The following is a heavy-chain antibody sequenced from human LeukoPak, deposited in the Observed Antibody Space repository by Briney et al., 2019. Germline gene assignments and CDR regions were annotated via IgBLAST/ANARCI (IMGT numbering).Heavy chain of an antibody. D-gene: IGHD5-18*01. V-gene: IGHV3-73*01. J-gene: IGHJ4*02. CDR1: GFTFSGSA. CDR2: IRSKANSYAT. Sequence: GGSLRLSCPASGFTFSGSAMHWVRQASGKGLEWVGRIRSKANSYATAYAASVKGRFTISRDDSKNTAYLQMNSLKTEDTAVYYCTSFVDTAMMYYFDYWGQGTLVTVSS. CDR3: TSFVDTAMMYYFDY.